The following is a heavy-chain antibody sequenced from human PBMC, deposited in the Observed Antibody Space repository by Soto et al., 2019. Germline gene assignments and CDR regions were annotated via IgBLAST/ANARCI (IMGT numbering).Heavy chain of an antibody. Sequence: EVQLLESGGGLVQPGGSLRLSCVASGFTFSSYAMSWVRQAPGKGLEWVSAISGGTSSTYYADSVKGRFTISRDNSKNTLYRQMSSPRAEDTAVYYCAKERWAAAGTPTLDYGGQGTLVTVSS. D-gene: IGHD6-13*01. CDR2: ISGGTSST. CDR1: GFTFSSYA. CDR3: AKERWAAAGTPTLDY. J-gene: IGHJ4*02. V-gene: IGHV3-23*01.